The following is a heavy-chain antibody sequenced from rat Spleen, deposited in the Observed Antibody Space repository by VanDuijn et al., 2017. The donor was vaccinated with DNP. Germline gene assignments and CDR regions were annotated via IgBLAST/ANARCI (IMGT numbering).Heavy chain of an antibody. CDR2: IQSGGST. V-gene: IGHV2-27*01. CDR1: GFSLTSYH. Sequence: QVQLKESGPGLVQPSQTLSHTCTVSGFSLTSYHVHWVRQPPGKGLEWMGRIQSGGSTDYNSALKSRLSISRDTSKSQVFLKMNSVQTEDTAMYFCAREGVWGQGTSVTVSS. J-gene: IGHJ4*01. CDR3: AREGV.